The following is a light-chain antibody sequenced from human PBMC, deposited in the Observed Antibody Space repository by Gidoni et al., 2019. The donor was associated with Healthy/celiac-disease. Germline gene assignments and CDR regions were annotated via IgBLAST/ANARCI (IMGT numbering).Light chain of an antibody. CDR1: QSVSSSY. J-gene: IGKJ1*01. V-gene: IGKV3-20*01. CDR2: CAS. CDR3: QQYGSSPSWT. Sequence: EIVLTQSPGTLSLSPGERATLSCRASQSVSSSYLAWYQQKPGQAPRPLIYCASSRATGIPGRFSGSGSGTDFTLTISRLEPEDFAVYYCQQYGSSPSWTFGQGTKVEIK.